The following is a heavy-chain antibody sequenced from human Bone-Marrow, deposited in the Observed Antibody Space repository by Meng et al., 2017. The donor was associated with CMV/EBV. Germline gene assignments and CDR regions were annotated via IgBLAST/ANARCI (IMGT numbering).Heavy chain of an antibody. CDR3: AGSITMIEVVHDY. V-gene: IGHV4-39*07. Sequence: SETLSLTCTVSGGSISSSSYYWGWIRQPPGKGLEWIGSIYYSGSTYYNPSLKSRVTISVDTSKNQFSLKLSSVTAADTAVYYCAGSITMIEVVHDYWGQGTLVTVSS. D-gene: IGHD3-22*01. CDR1: GGSISSSSYY. CDR2: IYYSGST. J-gene: IGHJ4*02.